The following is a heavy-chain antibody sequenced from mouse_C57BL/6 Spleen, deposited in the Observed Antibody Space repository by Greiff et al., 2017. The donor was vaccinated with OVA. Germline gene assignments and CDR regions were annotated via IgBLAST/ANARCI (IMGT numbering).Heavy chain of an antibody. CDR3: ARNSSYVGFAY. CDR1: GYSFTGYY. V-gene: IGHV1-42*01. J-gene: IGHJ3*01. D-gene: IGHD1-1*01. CDR2: INPSTGGT. Sequence: EVQGVESGPELVKPGASVKISCKASGYSFTGYYMNWVKQSPEKSLEWIGEINPSTGGTTYNQKFKAKATLTVDKSSSTAYMQLKSLTSEDSAVYYCARNSSYVGFAYWGQGTLVTVSA.